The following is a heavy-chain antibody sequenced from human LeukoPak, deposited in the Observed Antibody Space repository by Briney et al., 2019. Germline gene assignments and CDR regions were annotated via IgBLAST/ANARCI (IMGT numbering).Heavy chain of an antibody. V-gene: IGHV5-10-1*01. CDR3: ARDPHEGYCSSTSCYALLFDY. J-gene: IGHJ4*02. CDR2: IDPSDSYT. CDR1: GYSFPSYW. Sequence: GESLRISCKCSGYSFPSYWIRWVLQMPGTGLEWMGRIDPSDSYTNYIPPFPDHVTISAGKSICTAYMQWSSLKASHTAMYDCARDPHEGYCSSTSCYALLFDYWGQGTLVTVSS. D-gene: IGHD2-2*01.